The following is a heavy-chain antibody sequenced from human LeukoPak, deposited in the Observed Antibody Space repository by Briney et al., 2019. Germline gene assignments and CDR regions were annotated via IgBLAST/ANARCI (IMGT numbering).Heavy chain of an antibody. V-gene: IGHV4-34*01. CDR3: ARLVVTAPNYHYYMDV. D-gene: IGHD2-21*02. CDR1: GGSFNGYY. J-gene: IGHJ6*03. Sequence: SETLSLTCNVSGGSFNGYYWTWVRQSPGKGLEWIAEINHIGTTNHNPSLRSRVTVSTDTSKNQFFRRLTSVTAADTALYYCARLVVTAPNYHYYMDVWGEGTSVTVS. CDR2: INHIGTT.